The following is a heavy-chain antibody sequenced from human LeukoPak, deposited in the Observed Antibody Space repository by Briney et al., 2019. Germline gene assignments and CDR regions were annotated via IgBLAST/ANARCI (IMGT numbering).Heavy chain of an antibody. V-gene: IGHV3-7*01. D-gene: IGHD6-13*01. CDR3: ARAFSSSWLHAPFDY. Sequence: GGSLRLSCAASGFTFSSYWMSWVRQAPGKGLEWVANIKQDGSEKYYVDSVKGRFTISRDNAKNSLYLQMNSLRAEDTAVYYCARAFSSSWLHAPFDYWGQGTLVTVSS. CDR2: IKQDGSEK. CDR1: GFTFSSYW. J-gene: IGHJ4*02.